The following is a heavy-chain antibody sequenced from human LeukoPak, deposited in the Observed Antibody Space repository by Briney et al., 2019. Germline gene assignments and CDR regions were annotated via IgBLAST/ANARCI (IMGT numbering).Heavy chain of an antibody. V-gene: IGHV3-15*01. CDR3: TTGTRIAAADY. Sequence: GGSLRLSCAASGFTFSNAWMSWVRQAPGKGLEWVGRIKSKTDGGTTDYAAPVKGRSTISRDDSKNTLYLQMNSLKTEDTAVYYCTTGTRIAAADYWGQGTLVTVSS. D-gene: IGHD6-13*01. CDR1: GFTFSNAW. CDR2: IKSKTDGGTT. J-gene: IGHJ4*02.